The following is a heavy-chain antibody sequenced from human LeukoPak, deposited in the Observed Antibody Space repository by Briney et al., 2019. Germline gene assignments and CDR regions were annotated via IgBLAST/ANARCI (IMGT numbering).Heavy chain of an antibody. CDR2: IYHSGST. CDR3: ARISNQNFDY. Sequence: SETLSLTCTVSGYSISSGYYWGWIRQPPGKGLEWIGSIYHSGSTYYNPSLKSRVTISVDTSKNQFSLKLSSVTAADTAVYYCARISNQNFDYWGQGTLVTVSS. CDR1: GYSISSGYY. D-gene: IGHD4-11*01. V-gene: IGHV4-38-2*02. J-gene: IGHJ4*02.